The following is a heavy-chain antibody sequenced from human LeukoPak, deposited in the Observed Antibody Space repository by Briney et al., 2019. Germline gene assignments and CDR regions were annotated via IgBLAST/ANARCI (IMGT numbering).Heavy chain of an antibody. CDR2: ISSSSSLI. CDR3: AKVDRGDYSSSPVPYYNYYMNV. Sequence: GGSLRLSCAASGFTFSYYSMNWVRQAPGRGLEWVSCISSSSSLIFYSDSVRGRFTISRDNAKNLLYLHMNSLRVEDTAVYYCAKVDRGDYSSSPVPYYNYYMNVWGKGTTVTVS. J-gene: IGHJ6*03. CDR1: GFTFSYYS. D-gene: IGHD6-13*01. V-gene: IGHV3-21*01.